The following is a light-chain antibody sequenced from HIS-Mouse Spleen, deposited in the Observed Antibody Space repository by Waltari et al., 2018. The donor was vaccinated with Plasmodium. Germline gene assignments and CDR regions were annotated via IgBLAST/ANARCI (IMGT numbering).Light chain of an antibody. CDR1: ALPKKY. V-gene: IGLV3-10*01. CDR2: EDS. Sequence: SYELTQPPSVSVSPGQTARITCSGDALPKKYAYWYQQNSGQAPVLVIYEDSKRPSGIHGRFSGSSSGTMATLTISGAQVEDEADYYCYSTDSSGNHRVFGGGTKLTVL. J-gene: IGLJ3*02. CDR3: YSTDSSGNHRV.